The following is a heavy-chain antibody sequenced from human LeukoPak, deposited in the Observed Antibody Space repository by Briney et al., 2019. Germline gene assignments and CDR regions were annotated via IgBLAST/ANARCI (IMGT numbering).Heavy chain of an antibody. CDR2: INTNTGDP. D-gene: IGHD6-19*01. J-gene: IGHJ4*02. CDR1: GFTFNDYV. CDR3: VRARRGTVAGLDY. V-gene: IGHV7-4-1*01. Sequence: ASVKVSCKTSGFTFNDYVMNWVRQAPGQGLQWMGWINTNTGDPTYAQGFRGRFFFSLDSSLTTTYLQISTLEPGDTAVYYCVRARRGTVAGLDYWGQGTLVPVSS.